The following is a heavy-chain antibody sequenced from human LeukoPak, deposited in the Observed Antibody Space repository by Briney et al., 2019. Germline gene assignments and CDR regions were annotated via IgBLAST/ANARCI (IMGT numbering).Heavy chain of an antibody. CDR2: ISSSGSAM. D-gene: IGHD3-10*01. V-gene: IGHV3-11*01. CDR3: ARVPDYGSGRPSPAYYYGMDV. J-gene: IGHJ6*02. Sequence: GGSLRLSCAASAFTFSVYYMSWIRQAPGEGLEWVSYISSSGSAMYYSDSVKGRFTISRDNSKTSLFLQMNSLRAEDTAVYYCARVPDYGSGRPSPAYYYGMDVWGQGTTVTVSS. CDR1: AFTFSVYY.